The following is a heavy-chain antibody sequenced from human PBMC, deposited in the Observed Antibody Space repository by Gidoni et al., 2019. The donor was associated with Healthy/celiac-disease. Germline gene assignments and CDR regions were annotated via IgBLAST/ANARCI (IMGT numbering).Heavy chain of an antibody. Sequence: QVQLVESGGGVVQPGRSLRLSCAASGFTLSSYGMHWVRQAPGTGPEWVAVISYDGSNKYYADSVKGRFTISRDNSKNTLYLQMNSLRAEDTAVYYCAKDRLRVYCSGGSCPRGMDVWGQGTTVTVSS. CDR3: AKDRLRVYCSGGSCPRGMDV. J-gene: IGHJ6*02. CDR2: ISYDGSNK. CDR1: GFTLSSYG. V-gene: IGHV3-30*18. D-gene: IGHD2-15*01.